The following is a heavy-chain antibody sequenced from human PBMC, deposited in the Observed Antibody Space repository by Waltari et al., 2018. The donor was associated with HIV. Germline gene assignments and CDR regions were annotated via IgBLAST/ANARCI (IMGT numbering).Heavy chain of an antibody. CDR2: MNSDSDNT. Sequence: QVQVVKSGALFKEPGPSVQASCTPSGYTFSDSDVNWVRQPAGQGLVWRGWMNSDSDNTGYPRELKGRINMTMDTSTRIAYMDLTSLTFQDTAVYYCTVSRRGAVLGDHWGQGTQVTVSS. D-gene: IGHD3-10*01. CDR3: TVSRRGAVLGDH. J-gene: IGHJ4*02. CDR1: GYTFSDSD. V-gene: IGHV1-8*02.